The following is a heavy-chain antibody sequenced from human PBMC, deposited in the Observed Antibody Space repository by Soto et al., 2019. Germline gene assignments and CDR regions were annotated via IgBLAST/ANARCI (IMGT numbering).Heavy chain of an antibody. CDR3: ARGRTVSSIGPLLV. CDR1: GYNFFDYG. J-gene: IGHJ1*01. CDR2: VSPKSGNT. V-gene: IGHV1-18*01. Sequence: QIQLVQSGAEVKKPGASVKVSCKASGYNFFDYGVSWVRQAPGQGLEWMGWVSPKSGNTDYERKVQGRVTITTDISTSTAYMELRGLISDDTGVYYCARGRTVSSIGPLLVWGQGTLVSVSS. D-gene: IGHD1-1*01.